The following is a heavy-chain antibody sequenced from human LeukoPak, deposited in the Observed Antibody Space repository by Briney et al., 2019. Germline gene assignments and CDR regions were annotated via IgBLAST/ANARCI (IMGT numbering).Heavy chain of an antibody. D-gene: IGHD3-10*01. Sequence: ASVKVSCKASGYTFTSYGISWVRQAPGQGLEWMGWISAYNGNTNYAQKLQGRVTMTTDTSTSTAYMELRSLRSDDTAVYYCARWYGSGTPRGWFDPWGQGTLVTVSS. CDR1: GYTFTSYG. CDR3: ARWYGSGTPRGWFDP. V-gene: IGHV1-18*01. CDR2: ISAYNGNT. J-gene: IGHJ5*02.